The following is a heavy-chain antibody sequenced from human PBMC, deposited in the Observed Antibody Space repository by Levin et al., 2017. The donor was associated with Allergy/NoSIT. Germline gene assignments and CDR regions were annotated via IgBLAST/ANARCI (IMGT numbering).Heavy chain of an antibody. J-gene: IGHJ6*02. V-gene: IGHV3-30-3*01. D-gene: IGHD2-15*01. Sequence: GESLKISCAASGFTFSSYAMHWVRQAPGKGLEWVAVISYDGSNKYYADSVKGRFTISRDNSKNTLYLQMNSLRAEDTAVYYCARGDCSGGSCSPYYGMDVWGQGTTVTVSS. CDR3: ARGDCSGGSCSPYYGMDV. CDR2: ISYDGSNK. CDR1: GFTFSSYA.